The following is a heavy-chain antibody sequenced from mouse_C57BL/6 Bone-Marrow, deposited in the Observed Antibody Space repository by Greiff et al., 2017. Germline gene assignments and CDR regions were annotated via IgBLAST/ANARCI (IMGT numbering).Heavy chain of an antibody. V-gene: IGHV14-2*01. J-gene: IGHJ2*01. D-gene: IGHD1-1*01. CDR2: IDPEDGET. Sequence: VQLQQSGAELVKPGASVKLPCTASGFNIKDYYIHWVKQRTEQGLEWIGRIDPEDGETKSAPKFQDTATITADTSSNTAYLQLSSLPSEDTAVYYCSRSLIYYGTNYWGQGTTLPVSS. CDR1: GFNIKDYY. CDR3: SRSLIYYGTNY.